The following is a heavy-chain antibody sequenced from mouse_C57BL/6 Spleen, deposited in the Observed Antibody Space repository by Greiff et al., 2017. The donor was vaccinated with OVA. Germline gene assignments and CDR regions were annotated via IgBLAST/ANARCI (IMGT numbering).Heavy chain of an antibody. Sequence: VQLQQSGAELVRPGASVTLSCKASGYTFTDYEMHWVKQTPVHGLEWIGAIDPETGGTAYNQKFKGKAILTADKSSSTAYMELRSLTSEDSAVYYCTRRGYGSSYDWYFDVGGTGTTVTVSS. CDR3: TRRGYGSSYDWYFDV. J-gene: IGHJ1*03. D-gene: IGHD1-1*01. V-gene: IGHV1-15*01. CDR1: GYTFTDYE. CDR2: IDPETGGT.